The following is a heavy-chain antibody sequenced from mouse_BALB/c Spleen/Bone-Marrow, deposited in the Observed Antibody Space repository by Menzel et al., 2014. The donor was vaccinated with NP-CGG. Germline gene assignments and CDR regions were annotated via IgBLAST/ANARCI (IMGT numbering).Heavy chain of an antibody. CDR1: GFTFNSYG. Sequence: VQLVESGADLVKPGGSLKLSCAASGFTFNSYGMSWVRQTPDKRLEWVATISSAGSYTNYQDSVKGRFTISRDNAKNSLYLQKSSLKTEDTAVYYGARDTMMTYYYAMDYWGQGTSVTVSS. V-gene: IGHV5-6*01. CDR3: ARDTMMTYYYAMDY. J-gene: IGHJ4*01. CDR2: ISSAGSYT. D-gene: IGHD2-13*01.